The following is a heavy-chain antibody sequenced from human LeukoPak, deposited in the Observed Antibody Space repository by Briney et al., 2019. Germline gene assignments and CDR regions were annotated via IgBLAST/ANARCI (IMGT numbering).Heavy chain of an antibody. CDR1: GGSFSGYY. Sequence: SETLSLTCAVYGGSFSGYYWSWIRQPPGKGLEWIGEINHSGSTNYNPSLKSRVTISVDTSKNQFSLKLSSVTAADAAVYYCARGWVRRNFDHWGQGTLVTVSS. CDR3: ARGWVRRNFDH. J-gene: IGHJ4*02. CDR2: INHSGST. D-gene: IGHD3-16*01. V-gene: IGHV4-34*01.